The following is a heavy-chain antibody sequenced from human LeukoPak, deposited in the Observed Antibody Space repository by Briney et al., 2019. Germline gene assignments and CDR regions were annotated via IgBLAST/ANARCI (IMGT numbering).Heavy chain of an antibody. D-gene: IGHD3-22*01. CDR1: GFTFSSYA. CDR2: ISSSGGST. Sequence: PGGSLRLSCAASGFTFSSYAMGWVRQAPGTGLEWVSSISSSGGSTYYADSVKGRFTISRDDSKNTLHLQMNSLRAEDTAVCYCAKDGDDYDNSGYSSWFDPWGQGTLVTVSS. J-gene: IGHJ5*02. V-gene: IGHV3-23*01. CDR3: AKDGDDYDNSGYSSWFDP.